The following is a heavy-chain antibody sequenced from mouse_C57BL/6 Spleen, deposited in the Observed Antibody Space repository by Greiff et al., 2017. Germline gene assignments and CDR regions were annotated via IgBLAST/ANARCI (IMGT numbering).Heavy chain of an antibody. CDR1: GYTFTSYW. J-gene: IGHJ3*01. CDR2: IDPSDSYT. D-gene: IGHD2-5*01. CDR3: AREGYSNYVWFAY. Sequence: QVQLQQPGAELVRPGTSVKLSCKASGYTFTSYWMHWVKQRPGQGLEWIGVIDPSDSYTNYNQKFKGKATLTVDTSSSTAYMQLSSLTSEDSAVYYCAREGYSNYVWFAYWGQGTLVTVSA. V-gene: IGHV1-59*01.